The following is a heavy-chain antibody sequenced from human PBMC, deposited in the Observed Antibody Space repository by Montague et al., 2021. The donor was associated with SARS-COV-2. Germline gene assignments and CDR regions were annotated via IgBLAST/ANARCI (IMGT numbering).Heavy chain of an antibody. J-gene: IGHJ5*02. CDR2: INPSSTDI. Sequence: SLRLSCAASGFSFRDSYMTWIRQGPRKGLEWVSFINPSSTDIKYADSLRGRFTIFRDNTKNVVYLEMHDLRAEDTAMYYCAKGGDLMAGLARSWGQGTLVTVSS. CDR1: GFSFRDSY. D-gene: IGHD6-19*01. V-gene: IGHV3-11*05. CDR3: AKGGDLMAGLARS.